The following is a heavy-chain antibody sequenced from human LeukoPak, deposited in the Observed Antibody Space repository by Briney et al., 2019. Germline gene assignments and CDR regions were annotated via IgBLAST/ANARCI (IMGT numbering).Heavy chain of an antibody. V-gene: IGHV3-30-3*01. Sequence: GGSLRLSCAASGFTFSSYAMSWVRQAPGKGLEWVAVISYDGSNKYYADSVKGRFTISRDNSKNTLYLQMNSLRAEDTAVYYCARDRVWQLVPPYYYYYYGMDVWGQGTTVTVSS. D-gene: IGHD6-13*01. CDR1: GFTFSSYA. CDR3: ARDRVWQLVPPYYYYYYGMDV. J-gene: IGHJ6*02. CDR2: ISYDGSNK.